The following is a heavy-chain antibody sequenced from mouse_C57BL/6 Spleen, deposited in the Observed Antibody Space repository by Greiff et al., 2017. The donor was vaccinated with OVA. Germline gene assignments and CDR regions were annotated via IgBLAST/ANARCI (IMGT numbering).Heavy chain of an antibody. Sequence: QVQLKQSGAELARPGASVKLSCKASGYTFTSYGISWVKQSTGQGLEWIGEIYPRSGNTYYNEKFKGKATLTADKSSSTAYMELRSLTSEDYAVYVCARCQIYYEYDGGGYYAMDYWGQGTSVTVSS. CDR1: GYTFTSYG. CDR2: IYPRSGNT. D-gene: IGHD2-4*01. V-gene: IGHV1-81*01. J-gene: IGHJ4*01. CDR3: ARCQIYYEYDGGGYYAMDY.